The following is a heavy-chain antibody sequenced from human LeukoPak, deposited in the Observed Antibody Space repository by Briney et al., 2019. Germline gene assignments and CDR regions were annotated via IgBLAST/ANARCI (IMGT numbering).Heavy chain of an antibody. D-gene: IGHD3-3*01. V-gene: IGHV3-74*01. CDR3: ARGSVSWIYIPY. J-gene: IGHJ4*02. CDR2: INSDGSST. CDR1: GFTFSSYW. Sequence: PGGSLRLSCAASGFTFSSYWMNWVRQAPGKGLVWVSRINSDGSSTNYADSVKGRFTISRDNAKNTVYLQMNSLGAEDTAVYYCARGSVSWIYIPYWGQGTLVTVSS.